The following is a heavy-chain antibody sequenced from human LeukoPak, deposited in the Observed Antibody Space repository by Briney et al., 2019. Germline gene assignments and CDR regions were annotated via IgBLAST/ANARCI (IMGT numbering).Heavy chain of an antibody. J-gene: IGHJ4*02. CDR2: INPNSGGT. D-gene: IGHD6-19*01. CDR1: GYTFTGYY. V-gene: IGHV1-2*06. Sequence: ASVKVSCKASGYTFTGYYMHWVRPAPGQGLEWMGRINPNSGGTNYAQKFQGRVTMTRDTSISTAYMELSRLRSDDTAVYYCARDPRIAVAGKYFDYWGQGTLVTVSS. CDR3: ARDPRIAVAGKYFDY.